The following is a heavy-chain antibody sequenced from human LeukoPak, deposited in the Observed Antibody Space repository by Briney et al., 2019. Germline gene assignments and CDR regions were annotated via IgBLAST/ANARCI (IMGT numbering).Heavy chain of an antibody. CDR2: ISDSGGST. Sequence: GGSLRLSCAASGFTFSTYVMNWVRQAPGKGLEWVSTISDSGGSTYYADSVKGRFTISRDNSKSTLYLQMNSLRAEDTAVYYCARDPGDYVGNDAFDIWGQGTMVTVSS. CDR1: GFTFSTYV. J-gene: IGHJ3*02. D-gene: IGHD4-17*01. V-gene: IGHV3-23*01. CDR3: ARDPGDYVGNDAFDI.